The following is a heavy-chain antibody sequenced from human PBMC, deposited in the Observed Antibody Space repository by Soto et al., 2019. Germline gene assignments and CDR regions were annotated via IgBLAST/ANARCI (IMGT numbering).Heavy chain of an antibody. CDR2: IMNSGAGT. D-gene: IGHD2-2*01. J-gene: IGHJ4*02. CDR3: AKDLDATVVNFDS. V-gene: IGHV3-23*01. CDR1: GFPFSTYA. Sequence: EVQLLESGGGLVQPGGSLRLSCAASGFPFSTYATSWVRQAPGKGLEWVSTIMNSGAGTYYPDSMMGRFTIARDNSKNTVYLQMNSLRAEDTAVYYCAKDLDATVVNFDSWGQGTLVTVSS.